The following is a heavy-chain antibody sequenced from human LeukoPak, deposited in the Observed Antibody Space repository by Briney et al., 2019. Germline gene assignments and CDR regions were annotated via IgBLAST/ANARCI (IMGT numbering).Heavy chain of an antibody. CDR1: GYTFTSYD. J-gene: IGHJ5*02. D-gene: IGHD3-3*01. Sequence: GASVKVSCEASGYTFTSYDINWVRQAPGQGLEWMGWISAYSGNTNYAQKLQGRVTMTTDTSTSTAYMELRSLRSDDTAVYYCARELRVTIFGVVIFRTPGGWFDPWGQGTLVTVSS. V-gene: IGHV1-18*01. CDR3: ARELRVTIFGVVIFRTPGGWFDP. CDR2: ISAYSGNT.